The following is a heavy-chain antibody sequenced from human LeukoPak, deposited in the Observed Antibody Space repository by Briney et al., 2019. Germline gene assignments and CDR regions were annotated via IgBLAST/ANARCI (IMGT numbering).Heavy chain of an antibody. Sequence: GRSLRLSCAASGFTFSSYGMHWVRQAPGKGLEWVAVIWYDGSNKYYADSVKGRFTISRDNSKNTLYLQMNSLRAEDTAVYYCARDNHEARWYYYDSSGYQDYWGQGTLVTVSS. CDR1: GFTFSSYG. V-gene: IGHV3-33*01. CDR3: ARDNHEARWYYYDSSGYQDY. J-gene: IGHJ4*02. CDR2: IWYDGSNK. D-gene: IGHD3-22*01.